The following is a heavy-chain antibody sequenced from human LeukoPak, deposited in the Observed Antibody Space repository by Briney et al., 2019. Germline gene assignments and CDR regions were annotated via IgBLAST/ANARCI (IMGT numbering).Heavy chain of an antibody. V-gene: IGHV3-23*01. CDR2: IGQSGSST. J-gene: IGHJ4*02. Sequence: GGSLRLPCAASGFTFNTHGMNWVRQAPGKGLEWISSIGQSGSSTYYADSVKGRFTVSRDNSRNLVYLQMNSLRAEDTAIYYCAKRVPYSSSSVYFDSRGQGTLVTVSS. D-gene: IGHD6-6*01. CDR1: GFTFNTHG. CDR3: AKRVPYSSSSVYFDS.